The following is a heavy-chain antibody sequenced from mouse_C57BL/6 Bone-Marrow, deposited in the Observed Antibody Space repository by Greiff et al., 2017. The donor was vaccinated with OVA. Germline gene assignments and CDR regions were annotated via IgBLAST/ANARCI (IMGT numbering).Heavy chain of an antibody. CDR3: ARVGYYDAMDY. J-gene: IGHJ4*01. Sequence: VQLQQPGTDLVKPGASVKLSCKASGYTFTSYWMHWVKQRPGQGLEWIGNINPSNGGTNYNEKFKSKATLTVDKPSSTAYMQLSSLTSEDSAVYYCARVGYYDAMDYWGQGTSVTVSS. CDR1: GYTFTSYW. CDR2: INPSNGGT. V-gene: IGHV1-53*01. D-gene: IGHD2-2*01.